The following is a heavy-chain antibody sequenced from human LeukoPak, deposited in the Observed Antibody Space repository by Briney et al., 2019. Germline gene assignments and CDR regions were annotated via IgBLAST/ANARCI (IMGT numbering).Heavy chain of an antibody. Sequence: SETLSLTCSVSGYSISSGYYWGWIRQPPGKGLEGIGSLSDSGTTSYNPSLKSRVTISVDTSKNQFSLNLYSVTAGDTAVYYCARLAVASLGWWGQGTLVTVSS. CDR2: LSDSGTT. CDR1: GYSISSGYY. D-gene: IGHD2-15*01. J-gene: IGHJ4*02. V-gene: IGHV4-38-2*02. CDR3: ARLAVASLGW.